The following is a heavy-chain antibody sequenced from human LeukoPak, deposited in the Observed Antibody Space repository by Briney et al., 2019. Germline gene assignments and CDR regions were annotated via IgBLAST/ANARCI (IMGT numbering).Heavy chain of an antibody. J-gene: IGHJ4*02. Sequence: PSETLSLTCAVSGYPISSGYYWGWIRQRPGEGLEWIGSIYHSGSTYYNPSLKSRVTISVDTSKNQFSLKLSSVTAADTAVYYCARQEGTYYDFWSGYSHPYFDYWGQGTPVTVSS. D-gene: IGHD3-3*01. CDR2: IYHSGST. CDR1: GYPISSGYY. CDR3: ARQEGTYYDFWSGYSHPYFDY. V-gene: IGHV4-38-2*01.